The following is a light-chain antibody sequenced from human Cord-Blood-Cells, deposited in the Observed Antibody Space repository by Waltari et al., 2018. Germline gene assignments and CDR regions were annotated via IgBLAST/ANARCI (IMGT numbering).Light chain of an antibody. V-gene: IGKV3-15*01. CDR2: GAS. Sequence: EIVMTQSPATLSVSPGERATLSCRASQSVSSNLAWYQQKPGKAPRLRIYGASTRATGIPARFSGSGSGTEFTLTISSLQSEDFAVYYCQQYNNWPYTFGQGTKLEIK. CDR3: QQYNNWPYT. CDR1: QSVSSN. J-gene: IGKJ2*01.